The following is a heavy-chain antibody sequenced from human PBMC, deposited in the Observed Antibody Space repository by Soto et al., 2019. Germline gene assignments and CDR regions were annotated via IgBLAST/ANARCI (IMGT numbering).Heavy chain of an antibody. D-gene: IGHD3-3*01. V-gene: IGHV4-34*01. Sequence: QVQLQQWGAGLLKPSETLSLTCAVYGGSFSGYYWSWIRQPPGKGLEWIGEINHSGSTNYNPSLKSRVTISVDTSKNQFSLKLSSVTAADTAVYYCARGYYDFWSGSSEYFQHWGQGTLVTVSS. CDR3: ARGYYDFWSGSSEYFQH. CDR2: INHSGST. J-gene: IGHJ1*01. CDR1: GGSFSGYY.